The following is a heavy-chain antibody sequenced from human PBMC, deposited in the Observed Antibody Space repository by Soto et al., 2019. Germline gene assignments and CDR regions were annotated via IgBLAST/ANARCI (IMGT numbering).Heavy chain of an antibody. Sequence: SGKVSCKASGGTFSSYAISWVRQAPGQGLEWMGGIIPIFGTANYAQKFQGRVTITADKSTSTAYMELSSLRSEDTAVYYCARTDYYGSGSSDYWGQGTLVTVSP. CDR2: IIPIFGTA. D-gene: IGHD3-10*01. V-gene: IGHV1-69*06. CDR1: GGTFSSYA. J-gene: IGHJ4*02. CDR3: ARTDYYGSGSSDY.